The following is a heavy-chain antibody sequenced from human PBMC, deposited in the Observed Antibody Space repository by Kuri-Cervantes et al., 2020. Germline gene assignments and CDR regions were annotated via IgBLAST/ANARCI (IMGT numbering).Heavy chain of an antibody. Sequence: SETLSLTCTVSGGSISTSSSYRGWIRQPPGKGLEWIGSIFYSGSTYYNPSLKSRVSISVDTSKNQFSLQLSSVTAADTAVYYCAKEGDVTMIVAMDVWGQGTTVTVSS. CDR2: IFYSGST. J-gene: IGHJ6*02. CDR3: AKEGDVTMIVAMDV. CDR1: GGSISTSSSY. V-gene: IGHV4-39*07. D-gene: IGHD3-22*01.